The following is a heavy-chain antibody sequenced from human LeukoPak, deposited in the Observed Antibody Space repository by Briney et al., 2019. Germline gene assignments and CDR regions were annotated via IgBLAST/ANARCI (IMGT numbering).Heavy chain of an antibody. CDR1: GFTFSSYS. V-gene: IGHV3-21*01. J-gene: IGHJ4*02. D-gene: IGHD2-15*01. CDR2: ISSSSSYI. CDR3: ASLVAGNMGY. Sequence: GGSLRLSCAASGFTFSSYSMNWVRQAPGKGLEWVSSISSSSSYIYYADSVKGRFTISRDNAKNSLYLQMNSLRAEDTAVYYCASLVAGNMGYWGQGTLVTVSS.